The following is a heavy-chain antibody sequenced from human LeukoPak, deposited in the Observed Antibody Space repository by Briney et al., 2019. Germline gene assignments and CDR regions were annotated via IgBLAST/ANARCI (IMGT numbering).Heavy chain of an antibody. Sequence: GGSLRLSCAASGFTFSSYAMTWVREAPGKGLEWISAISGSAYSTSYADSVKGRFTISRDNSKNTLYLQLNSLRAEDTAIYYCARNTSGFKLGDAFDIWGQGTMVSVSS. D-gene: IGHD3-22*01. V-gene: IGHV3-23*01. J-gene: IGHJ3*02. CDR3: ARNTSGFKLGDAFDI. CDR1: GFTFSSYA. CDR2: ISGSAYST.